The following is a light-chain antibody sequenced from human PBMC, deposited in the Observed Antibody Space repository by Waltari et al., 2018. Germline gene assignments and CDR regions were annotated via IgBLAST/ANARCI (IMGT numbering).Light chain of an antibody. CDR2: GAS. Sequence: MTQSPATQSLSPGERATLSCWASQNVTTNLAWYQQKPSQAPRLLIFGASTRATDTPTRFSGSGSGTEFTLTISSLQSEDFAVYFCQHYSRSFWTFGPGTKVEV. V-gene: IGKV3-15*01. CDR1: QNVTTN. CDR3: QHYSRSFWT. J-gene: IGKJ1*01.